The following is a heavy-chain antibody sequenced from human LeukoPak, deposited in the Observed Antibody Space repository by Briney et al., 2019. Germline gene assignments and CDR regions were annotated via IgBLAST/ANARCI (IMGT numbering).Heavy chain of an antibody. J-gene: IGHJ5*02. CDR3: ATLTPGYSSSWYPPYNWFDP. CDR2: INPNSGGT. D-gene: IGHD6-13*01. CDR1: GYTFTGYY. V-gene: IGHV1-2*06. Sequence: ASVKVSCKASGYTFTGYYMHWVRQAPGQGLEWMGRINPNSGGTNYAQKFQGRVTMTRDTSISTAYMELSRLRSDDTAVYYCATLTPGYSSSWYPPYNWFDPWGRGTLVTVSS.